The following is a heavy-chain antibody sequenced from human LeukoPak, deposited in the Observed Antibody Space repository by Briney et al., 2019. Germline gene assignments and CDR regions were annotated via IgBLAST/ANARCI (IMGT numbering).Heavy chain of an antibody. CDR3: AREYYDILTGYSVLDY. D-gene: IGHD3-9*01. CDR2: ISHDGSNK. V-gene: IGHV3-30-3*01. CDR1: GFTFSSYA. J-gene: IGHJ4*02. Sequence: SLRLSCAASGFTFSSYAMHWVRQVPGKVLEWVAVISHDGSNKYYADSVKGRFTSSRDNSKNTLYLQMNSLRAEDTAVYYCAREYYDILTGYSVLDYWGQGTLVTVSS.